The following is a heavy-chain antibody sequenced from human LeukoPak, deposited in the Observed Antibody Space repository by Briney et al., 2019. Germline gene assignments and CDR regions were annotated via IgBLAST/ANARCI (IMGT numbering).Heavy chain of an antibody. D-gene: IGHD5/OR15-5a*01. CDR2: INSDGSDT. V-gene: IGHV3-74*01. CDR3: ARDDVVSRTGFGDF. J-gene: IGHJ4*02. Sequence: PGGSLRLSCAASGVTFSNYWMQWGCHAPGKGVAWVSHINSDGSDTTYADSVKGRFTISRANVKNTAYLHRNTLRAEDPAGYYCARDDVVSRTGFGDFWGQGTLVSVSA. CDR1: GVTFSNYW.